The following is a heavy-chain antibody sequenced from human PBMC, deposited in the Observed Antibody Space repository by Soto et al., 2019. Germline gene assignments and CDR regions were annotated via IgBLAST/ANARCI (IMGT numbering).Heavy chain of an antibody. CDR3: WRNYNAFDI. CDR2: INAGIGNT. Sequence: VKFSCKASGYTFTSYAMHGVRQAPGQRLEWMGWINAGIGNTKYSQKFQGRVTITRDTSASTAYMELSRLRSEDTAVYYWWRNYNAFDIWGQGTMVTVSS. V-gene: IGHV1-3*01. CDR1: GYTFTSYA. D-gene: IGHD1-7*01. J-gene: IGHJ3*02.